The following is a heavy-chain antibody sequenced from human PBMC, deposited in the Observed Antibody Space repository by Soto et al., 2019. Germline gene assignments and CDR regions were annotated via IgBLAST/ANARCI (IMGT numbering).Heavy chain of an antibody. CDR2: FYPGDSTS. CDR3: ARIIGYCRNNDCSWTFDV. J-gene: IGHJ3*01. CDR1: GYSFISYW. Sequence: GESLKISCKTSGYSFISYWVTWVRQLPGKGLEWMGTFYPGDSTSTYSPSFQGQVTISVDTSITTAYLQLNSLKASDTAMYYCARIIGYCRNNDCSWTFDVWGQGTMVTVSS. D-gene: IGHD2-15*01. V-gene: IGHV5-51*01.